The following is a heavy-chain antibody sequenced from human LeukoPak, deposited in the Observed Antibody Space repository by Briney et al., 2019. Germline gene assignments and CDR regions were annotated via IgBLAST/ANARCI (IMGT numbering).Heavy chain of an antibody. V-gene: IGHV3-23*01. Sequence: GGSLRLSCAASTFTFSSYNMNWVRQAPGKGLEWVSAISGGVIITFYADSVKGRFTTSRDNSKNTLYLQMNSLRAEDTAVYYCVKSLFSSAAGSGRAFDIWGQGTMVTVSS. J-gene: IGHJ3*02. CDR3: VKSLFSSAAGSGRAFDI. CDR1: TFTFSSYN. D-gene: IGHD3-22*01. CDR2: ISGGVIIT.